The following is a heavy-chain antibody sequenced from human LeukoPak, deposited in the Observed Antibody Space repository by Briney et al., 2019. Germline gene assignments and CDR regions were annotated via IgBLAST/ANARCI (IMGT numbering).Heavy chain of an antibody. CDR2: IYTSGST. J-gene: IGHJ6*03. Sequence: SETLSLTCTVSGGSISSYYWSWIRQPPGKGLEWIGYIYTSGSTNYNPSLKSRVTISVDTSKNQFSLKLSSVTAADTAVYYCARLVYDFWSGYYSYYYYYMDVWGKGTTVTVSS. V-gene: IGHV4-4*09. CDR1: GGSISSYY. D-gene: IGHD3-3*01. CDR3: ARLVYDFWSGYYSYYYYYMDV.